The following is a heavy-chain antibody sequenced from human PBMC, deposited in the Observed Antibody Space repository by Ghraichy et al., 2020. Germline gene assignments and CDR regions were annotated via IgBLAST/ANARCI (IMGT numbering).Heavy chain of an antibody. CDR1: GFTFGDYA. J-gene: IGHJ4*02. V-gene: IGHV3-49*04. CDR3: TRDPTDGAAAPLESFDY. CDR2: IRSKAYGGTT. D-gene: IGHD6-13*01. Sequence: GGSLRLSCTASGFTFGDYAMSWVRQAPGKGLEWVGFIRSKAYGGTTEYAASVKGRFTISRDDSKSIAYLQMNSLKTEDTAVYYCTRDPTDGAAAPLESFDYWGQGTLVTVSS.